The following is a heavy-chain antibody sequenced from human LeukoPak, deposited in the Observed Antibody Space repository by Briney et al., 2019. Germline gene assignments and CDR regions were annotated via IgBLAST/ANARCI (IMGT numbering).Heavy chain of an antibody. Sequence: SETLSLTCTVSGGSISSRSYYWGWIRQPPGKGLEWIGIIYYSGSTYSNPSLRSRVTISVDTSKNQFSLKLSSVTAADTAVYYCARQRGVDSSGYSKAFDIWGQGTLVTVSS. CDR2: IYYSGST. V-gene: IGHV4-39*01. CDR3: ARQRGVDSSGYSKAFDI. J-gene: IGHJ4*02. CDR1: GGSISSRSYY. D-gene: IGHD3-22*01.